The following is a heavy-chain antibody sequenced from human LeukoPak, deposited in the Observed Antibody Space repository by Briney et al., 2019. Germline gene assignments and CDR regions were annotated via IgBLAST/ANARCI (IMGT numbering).Heavy chain of an antibody. CDR1: GGSFSGYY. CDR2: INHSGST. D-gene: IGHD1-1*01. CDR3: AIHWYKWNVRSIDAFDM. V-gene: IGHV4-34*01. J-gene: IGHJ3*02. Sequence: PSETLSLTCAVYGGSFSGYYWSWLRQPPGEGLEWIGEINHSGSTNYNPSLKSRVTISVHTSKNQFSLKLSSVTAADTAVYYSAIHWYKWNVRSIDAFDMWGEGTMVSVSS.